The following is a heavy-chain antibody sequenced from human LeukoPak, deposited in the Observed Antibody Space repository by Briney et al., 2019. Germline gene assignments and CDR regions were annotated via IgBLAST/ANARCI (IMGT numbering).Heavy chain of an antibody. Sequence: PGGSLRLSCAASGFTFSSYWMSWVRQAPGKGLEWVANIKKDGSEKYYVDSVKGRFTISRDNAKTSLYLQMNSLRAEDTALYYCAKDISGYHGGAFDIWGQGTMVTVSS. CDR2: IKKDGSEK. D-gene: IGHD3-22*01. V-gene: IGHV3-7*03. CDR3: AKDISGYHGGAFDI. J-gene: IGHJ3*02. CDR1: GFTFSSYW.